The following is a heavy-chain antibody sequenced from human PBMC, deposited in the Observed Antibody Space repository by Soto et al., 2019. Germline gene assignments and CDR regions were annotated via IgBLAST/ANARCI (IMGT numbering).Heavy chain of an antibody. CDR3: AMDFATVVTNSFDP. D-gene: IGHD4-17*01. J-gene: IGHJ5*02. CDR1: GGTFSSYA. Sequence: SVKVSCKASGGTFSSYAISWVRQAPGQGLEWMGGIIPIFGTANYAQKFQGRVTITAGKSTSTAYMELSSLISEDTAVYYCAMDFATVVTNSFDPWGQGPKVTVYS. CDR2: IIPIFGTA. V-gene: IGHV1-69*06.